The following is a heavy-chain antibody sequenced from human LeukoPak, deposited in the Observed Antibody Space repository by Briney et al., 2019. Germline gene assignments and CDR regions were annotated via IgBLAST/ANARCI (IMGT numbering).Heavy chain of an antibody. V-gene: IGHV4-39*01. J-gene: IGHJ4*02. Sequence: PGGSLRLSCAASGFTFSSYWMSWVRQAPGKGLEWIGSIYYGGSTYYNPSLKSRVTISVDTSKYQFSLKLTSVTAADTAVYFCARHYYGSGHLDYWGQGTLVTVSS. CDR2: IYYGGST. CDR3: ARHYYGSGHLDY. CDR1: GFTFSSYW. D-gene: IGHD3-10*01.